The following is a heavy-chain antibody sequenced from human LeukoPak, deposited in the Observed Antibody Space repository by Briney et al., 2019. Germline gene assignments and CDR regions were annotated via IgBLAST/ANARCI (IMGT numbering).Heavy chain of an antibody. J-gene: IGHJ4*02. CDR3: ARGPRTSAHYYGSGRGLH. CDR1: GFTFSSYD. D-gene: IGHD3-10*01. V-gene: IGHV3-13*01. Sequence: GGSLRLSCAASGFTFSSYDMHWVRQATGKGLEWVSAIGTAGDTYYPGSVKGRFTISRENAKNSLYLQMNSLRAGDTAVYYCARGPRTSAHYYGSGRGLHWGQGTLVTVSS. CDR2: IGTAGDT.